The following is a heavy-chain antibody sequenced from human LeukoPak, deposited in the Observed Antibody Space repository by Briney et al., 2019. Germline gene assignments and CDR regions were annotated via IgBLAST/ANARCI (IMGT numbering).Heavy chain of an antibody. D-gene: IGHD4-17*01. CDR3: ARDKHRYGDSFDY. V-gene: IGHV3-30*03. Sequence: PGGSLRLSCTASGFTFSSYGMHWVRQTPGKGLEWVAVISNDGSNKYYADSVKGRFTISRDNAKNSLYLQMNSLRAEDTAVYYCARDKHRYGDSFDYWGQGTLVTVSS. J-gene: IGHJ4*02. CDR1: GFTFSSYG. CDR2: ISNDGSNK.